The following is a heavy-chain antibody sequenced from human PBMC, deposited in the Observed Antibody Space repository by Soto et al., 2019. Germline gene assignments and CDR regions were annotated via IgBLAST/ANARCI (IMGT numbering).Heavy chain of an antibody. CDR2: IYHSKTT. V-gene: IGHV4-59*08. Sequence: SETLSLTCSVSGSSIGSYYWSWIRQPPGKGLEWIGFIYHSKTTNYNPSLKSRVTISVDTPKNLFSLKLSSVTAADTAMFYCARLGLYSCGSGSCYPGYFDSWGQGTLVTV. CDR1: GSSIGSYY. D-gene: IGHD3-10*01. CDR3: ARLGLYSCGSGSCYPGYFDS. J-gene: IGHJ4*02.